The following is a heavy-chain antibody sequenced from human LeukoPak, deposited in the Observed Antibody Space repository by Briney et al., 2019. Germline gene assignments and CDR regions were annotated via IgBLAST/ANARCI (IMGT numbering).Heavy chain of an antibody. V-gene: IGHV3-48*01. CDR2: ISDTSFTI. CDR3: ARDGGKGFDP. J-gene: IGHJ5*02. D-gene: IGHD4-23*01. Sequence: GGSLRLSCAGSGFTFSSYTMNWVRQAPGKGLEWVSYISDTSFTIYYADSVRGRFTTSRDNAKNSLFLQMDSLRGDDTAVYYCARDGGKGFDPWGQGTLVTVSS. CDR1: GFTFSSYT.